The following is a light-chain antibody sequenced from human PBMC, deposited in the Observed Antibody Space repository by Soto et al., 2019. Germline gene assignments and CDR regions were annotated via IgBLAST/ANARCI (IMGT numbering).Light chain of an antibody. Sequence: EIMMTQSPVTLSVSPGDRATLSCRASQSVNSNLAWYQQKPGQTPKLLIYVASTRATGIPARFSGSGSGTEFTLTISSLQSEDFAVYYCQQYNVWPLTFGGGTKVEFK. V-gene: IGKV3-15*01. CDR3: QQYNVWPLT. J-gene: IGKJ4*01. CDR1: QSVNSN. CDR2: VAS.